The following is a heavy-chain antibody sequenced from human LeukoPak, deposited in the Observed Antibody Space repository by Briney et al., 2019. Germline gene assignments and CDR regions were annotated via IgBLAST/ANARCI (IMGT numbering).Heavy chain of an antibody. CDR3: ASRAGSGWYYFDY. V-gene: IGHV4-39*01. D-gene: IGHD6-19*01. CDR2: IHYSGNT. CDR1: GGSISSRSYS. Sequence: SETLSLTCTVSGGSISSRSYSWGWIRQPPGKGLDWIGSIHYSGNTYYNPSLKSRVTISVDTSKNQFSLKLSSVTAADTAVYYCASRAGSGWYYFDYWGQGTLVTVSS. J-gene: IGHJ4*02.